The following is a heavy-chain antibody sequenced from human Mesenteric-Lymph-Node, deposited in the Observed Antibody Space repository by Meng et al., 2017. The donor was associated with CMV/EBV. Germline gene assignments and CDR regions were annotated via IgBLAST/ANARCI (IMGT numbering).Heavy chain of an antibody. CDR1: GYTFTSYA. V-gene: IGHV1-46*01. Sequence: ASVKVSCKASGYTFTSYAMHWVRQAPRQGLEWMGIINPSSGSTFYAQKFQGRVTMTRDTSTTTFYMELSRLRSDDTAVYYCARDLGLRFLEWLADYWGQGTLVTVSS. D-gene: IGHD3-3*01. CDR3: ARDLGLRFLEWLADY. CDR2: INPSSGST. J-gene: IGHJ4*02.